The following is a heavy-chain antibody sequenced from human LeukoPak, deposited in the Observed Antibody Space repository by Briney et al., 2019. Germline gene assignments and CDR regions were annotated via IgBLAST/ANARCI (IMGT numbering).Heavy chain of an antibody. CDR2: IYHSGST. CDR1: GDSISSGGYY. D-gene: IGHD1-14*01. V-gene: IGHV4-30-2*01. CDR3: ARLGMDYWYFDL. J-gene: IGHJ2*01. Sequence: SETLSHTRALSGDSISSGGYYWSWIRQPPGKGLEWIGYIYHSGSTYYNPSLKSRVTISVDRSKNQFSLKLSSVTAADTAVYYCARLGMDYWYFDLWGRGTLVTVSS.